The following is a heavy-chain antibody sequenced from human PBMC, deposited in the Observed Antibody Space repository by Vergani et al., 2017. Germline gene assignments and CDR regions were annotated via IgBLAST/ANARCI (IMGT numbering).Heavy chain of an antibody. Sequence: EVQLVESRGGLVQPGGSLRLSCAASGFTFSSYSMNWVRQAPGKGLEWVSYISSSSSTIYYADSVKGRFTISRDNAKNSLYLQMNSLRAEDTAVYYCAREKQYYDFWSGYYPRYYYYYMDVWGKGTTVTVSS. D-gene: IGHD3-3*01. V-gene: IGHV3-48*01. CDR2: ISSSSSTI. CDR3: AREKQYYDFWSGYYPRYYYYYMDV. CDR1: GFTFSSYS. J-gene: IGHJ6*03.